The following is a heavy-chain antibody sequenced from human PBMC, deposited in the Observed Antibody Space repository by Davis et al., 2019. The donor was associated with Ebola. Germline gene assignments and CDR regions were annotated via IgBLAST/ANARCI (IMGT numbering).Heavy chain of an antibody. CDR2: ISGSGGST. J-gene: IGHJ4*02. CDR3: AKDWKATRGNLDY. Sequence: GESLRLSCAASGFTFSSYAMSWVRQAPGKGLEWVSVISGSGGSTYYADSVKGRFTISRDNSKNTLYLQMNSLRAEDTAVYYCAKDWKATRGNLDYWGQGTLVTVSS. V-gene: IGHV3-23*01. D-gene: IGHD1-26*01. CDR1: GFTFSSYA.